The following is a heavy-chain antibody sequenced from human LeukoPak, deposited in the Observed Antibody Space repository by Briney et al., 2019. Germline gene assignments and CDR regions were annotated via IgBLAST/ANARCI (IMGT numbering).Heavy chain of an antibody. J-gene: IGHJ6*03. Sequence: SQTLSLTCTVSGGSISSGGYYWSWIRQPPGKGLEWIGYIYHSGSTYYNPSLKSRVTISVDRSKNQFSLKLSSVTAADTAVYYCARVTCSSTSCYFAPSNYYYMDVWGKGTTVTVSS. CDR2: IYHSGST. D-gene: IGHD2-2*01. V-gene: IGHV4-30-2*01. CDR1: GGSISSGGYY. CDR3: ARVTCSSTSCYFAPSNYYYMDV.